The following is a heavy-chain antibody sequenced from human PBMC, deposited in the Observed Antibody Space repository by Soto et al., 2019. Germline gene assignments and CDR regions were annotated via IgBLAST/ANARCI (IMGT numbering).Heavy chain of an antibody. D-gene: IGHD2-8*02. Sequence: LETLSLTCSVSGASIAGSSYWSWIRQPAGKGLEWIGRFSLSGTTNYSPSLRSRVTMSADVSKNQFSLRLTSVTAADTALYYCARGMTPPGAPAWYYFDSWGQGTLVTVSS. J-gene: IGHJ4*02. CDR2: FSLSGTT. V-gene: IGHV4-4*07. CDR1: GASIAGSSY. CDR3: ARGMTPPGAPAWYYFDS.